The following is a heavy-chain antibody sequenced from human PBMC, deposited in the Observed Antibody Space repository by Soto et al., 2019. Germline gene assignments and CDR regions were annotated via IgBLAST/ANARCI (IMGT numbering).Heavy chain of an antibody. CDR2: IIPIFGTA. CDR1: GGTFSSYA. D-gene: IGHD5-18*01. V-gene: IGHV1-69*13. J-gene: IGHJ5*02. CDR3: ARDQYVQLWLTTWFDP. Sequence: GASVKVSCKASGGTFSSYAISWVRQAPGQGLEWMGGIIPIFGTANYAQKFQGRVTITADESTSTAYMELSSLRSEDTAVYYCARDQYVQLWLTTWFDPWGQGTLVTVSS.